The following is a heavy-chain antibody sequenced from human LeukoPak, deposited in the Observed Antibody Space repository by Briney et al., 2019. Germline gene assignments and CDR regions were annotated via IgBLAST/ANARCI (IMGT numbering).Heavy chain of an antibody. CDR2: ISAYSGNT. CDR1: NYTFTNYP. D-gene: IGHD6-6*01. CDR3: TRGSSSQYIQH. J-gene: IGHJ1*01. V-gene: IGHV1-18*01. Sequence: WASVKVSCKASNYTFTNYPISWVRQAPGQGLEWMGWISAYSGNTNYAQKVQGRVTMTTDTSTNTAYMELASLRPDDTAIYYCTRGSSSQYIQHWGQGTLVTVSS.